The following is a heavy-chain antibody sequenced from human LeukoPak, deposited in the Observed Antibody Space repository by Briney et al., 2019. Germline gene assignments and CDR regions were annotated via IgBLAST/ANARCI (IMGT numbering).Heavy chain of an antibody. CDR1: GFTFNNYA. CDR3: AKRLGDPRAFDY. J-gene: IGHJ4*02. D-gene: IGHD2-21*02. V-gene: IGHV3-23*01. CDR2: ISATSTTI. Sequence: GGSLRLSCAASGFTFNNYAMSWVRQAPGKRLEWVSGISATSTTINYADPVKDRFTISRDNSKNTLYLQMNNLRAEDTAVYYCAKRLGDPRAFDYWGQGTLVTVSS.